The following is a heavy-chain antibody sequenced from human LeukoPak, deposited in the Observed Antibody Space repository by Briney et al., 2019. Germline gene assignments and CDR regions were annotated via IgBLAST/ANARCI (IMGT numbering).Heavy chain of an antibody. CDR2: ISSTSGYT. J-gene: IGHJ4*02. CDR1: AFTFSDYY. V-gene: IGHV3-11*06. CDR3: ARGYYYDSCAPDY. D-gene: IGHD3-22*01. Sequence: KAGGSLRLSCAASAFTFSDYYMNWIRQAPGKGLEWISYISSTSGYTNYADSVRGRFTISRDNAKNSLYPQMNSLRAEDTAVYYCARGYYYDSCAPDYWGQGTLVTVSS.